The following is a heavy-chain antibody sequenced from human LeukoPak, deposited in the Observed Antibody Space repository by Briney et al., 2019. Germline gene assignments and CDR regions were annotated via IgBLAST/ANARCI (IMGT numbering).Heavy chain of an antibody. CDR3: ARGMYYYGSGGLDY. D-gene: IGHD3-10*01. CDR1: GFTFSSCA. J-gene: IGHJ4*02. Sequence: PGGSLRLSCAASGFTFSSCALYWVRQAPGKGLEWVSYISSGSIIYYADSVKGRFTISRDNAKNSLYLQMHSLRDEDTAVYYCARGMYYYGSGGLDYWGQGTLVTVSS. V-gene: IGHV3-48*02. CDR2: ISSGSII.